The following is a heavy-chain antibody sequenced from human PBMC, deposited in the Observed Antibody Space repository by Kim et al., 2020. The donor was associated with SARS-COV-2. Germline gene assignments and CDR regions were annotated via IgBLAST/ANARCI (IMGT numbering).Heavy chain of an antibody. V-gene: IGHV7-4-1*02. J-gene: IGHJ6*02. Sequence: ASVKVSCKASGYTFTSYAMNWVRQAPGQGLEWMGWINTNTGNPTYAQGFTGRFVFSLDTSVSTAYLQISSLKAEDTAVYYCARGPSSPRVPKMDVWGQGTTVTVSS. CDR2: INTNTGNP. CDR3: ARGPSSPRVPKMDV. CDR1: GYTFTSYA.